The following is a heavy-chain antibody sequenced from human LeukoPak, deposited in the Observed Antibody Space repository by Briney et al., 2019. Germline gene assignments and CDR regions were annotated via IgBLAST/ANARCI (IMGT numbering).Heavy chain of an antibody. V-gene: IGHV4-39*01. CDR3: ARLVVVAATGNDY. D-gene: IGHD2-15*01. Sequence: SETLSLTCTVSGGSISSSSYYWGWIRQPPGKGLEWIWSIYYSGNTYYNPSLKSRVTISVDTSKNQFSLKLSSVTAADTAVYYCARLVVVAATGNDYWGQGTLVTVSS. CDR1: GGSISSSSYY. J-gene: IGHJ4*02. CDR2: IYYSGNT.